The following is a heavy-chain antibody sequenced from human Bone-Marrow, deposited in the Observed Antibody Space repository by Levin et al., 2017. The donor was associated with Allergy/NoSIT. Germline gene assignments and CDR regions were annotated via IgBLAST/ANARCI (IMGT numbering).Heavy chain of an antibody. CDR3: AKDRITISAFDI. CDR1: GFTFSSYG. V-gene: IGHV3-23*01. J-gene: IGHJ3*02. CDR2: ISGSGGST. D-gene: IGHD3-10*01. Sequence: GGSLRLSCAASGFTFSSYGMSWVRQAPGKGLEWVSGISGSGGSTYYADFVKGRFTISRDKSKNTLYLQMNSLRAEDTAVYYCAKDRITISAFDIWGQGTMVTVSS.